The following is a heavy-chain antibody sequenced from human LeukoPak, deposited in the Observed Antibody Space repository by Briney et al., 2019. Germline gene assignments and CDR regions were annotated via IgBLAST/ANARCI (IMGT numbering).Heavy chain of an antibody. Sequence: TLSLTCTVSGGSISSGSYYWYWLPPPAGKGLEGIVRICGSTNYNHNPTLKSRVTISVHTSKNQSSLKLTSVTASDTAVYYCARLPDPWGQGTLVTVSS. J-gene: IGHJ5*02. CDR2: ICGSTNY. CDR3: ARLPDP. CDR1: GGSISSGSYY. V-gene: IGHV4-61*02.